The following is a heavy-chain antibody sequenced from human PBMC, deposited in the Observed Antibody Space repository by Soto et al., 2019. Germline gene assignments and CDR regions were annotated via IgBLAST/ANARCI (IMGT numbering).Heavy chain of an antibody. J-gene: IGHJ5*02. CDR2: ISSRASYP. CDR1: GFNFSNYY. Sequence: QLVEIGGGLVNPGESLRLSCAASGFNFSNYYMAWVRQAPGKGLEWISYISSRASYPKYADSVEGRFTVSRVNANGSLYVLMNSLRVADTGIDCCARRQTMWFLDTWCQGTLVTFSS. D-gene: IGHD2-21*01. CDR3: ARRQTMWFLDT. V-gene: IGHV3-11*06.